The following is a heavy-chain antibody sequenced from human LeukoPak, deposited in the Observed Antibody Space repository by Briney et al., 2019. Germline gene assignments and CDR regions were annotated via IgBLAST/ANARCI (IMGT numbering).Heavy chain of an antibody. Sequence: ASVKVSCKASGYTFTSYYMHWLRQAPGQGLEWMGIINPSGGSTSYAQKFQGRVTMTRDMSTSTVYMELSSLRSEDTAVYYCARDFGVVIMLGLYDYWGQGTLVTVSS. CDR2: INPSGGST. D-gene: IGHD3-3*01. CDR1: GYTFTSYY. J-gene: IGHJ4*02. CDR3: ARDFGVVIMLGLYDY. V-gene: IGHV1-46*01.